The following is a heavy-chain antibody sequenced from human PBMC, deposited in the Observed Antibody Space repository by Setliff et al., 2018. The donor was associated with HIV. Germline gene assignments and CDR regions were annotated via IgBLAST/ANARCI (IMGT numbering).Heavy chain of an antibody. V-gene: IGHV4-61*02. CDR3: ARFVFGSGYYFDY. CDR1: GASISNSNSY. J-gene: IGHJ4*02. CDR2: IYTSGST. Sequence: SETLSLTCTVYGASISNSNSYWGWIRQPPGKRLEWLGRIYTSGSTNYNPSLKSRVTISVDTSKNQFSLKLSSVTAADTAVYYCARFVFGSGYYFDYWGQGTLVTVSS. D-gene: IGHD3-22*01.